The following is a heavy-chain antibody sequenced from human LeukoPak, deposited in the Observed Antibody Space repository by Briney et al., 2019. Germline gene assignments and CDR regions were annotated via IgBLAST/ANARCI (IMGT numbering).Heavy chain of an antibody. Sequence: SETLSLTCTVSGGSISSYYWSWIRQPPGKGLEWIGYIYYSGSTNYNPSLKSRVTISVDTSKNQFSLKLSSVTAADTAVYYCARGRDYGDDGKTYYYYGMDVWGQGTTVTVSS. CDR1: GGSISSYY. CDR2: IYYSGST. V-gene: IGHV4-59*01. D-gene: IGHD4-17*01. CDR3: ARGRDYGDDGKTYYYYGMDV. J-gene: IGHJ6*02.